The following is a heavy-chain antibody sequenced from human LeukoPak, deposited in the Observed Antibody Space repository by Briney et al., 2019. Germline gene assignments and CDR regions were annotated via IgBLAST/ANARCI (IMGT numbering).Heavy chain of an antibody. CDR3: ARQVGWLDP. V-gene: IGHV4-4*09. CDR1: GASISSYY. CDR2: IYTSGST. D-gene: IGHD1-26*01. J-gene: IGHJ5*02. Sequence: SETLSLTCTVSGASISSYYWSWIRQPPGKGLEWIGYIYTSGSTHYNPSLRSRVTISVDTSKNQFSLRLTSVTAADTAVYYRARQVGWLDPWGQGTLVTVSS.